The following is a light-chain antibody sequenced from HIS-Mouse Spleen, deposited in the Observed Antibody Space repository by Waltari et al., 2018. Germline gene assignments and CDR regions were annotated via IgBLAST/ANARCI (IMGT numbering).Light chain of an antibody. V-gene: IGLV3-16*01. CDR1: ALPKKY. CDR2: KDS. Sequence: SYELTQPPSVSVSLGQMARITCSGEALPKKYAVWCQQKPGQFPVLVIYKDSERPSGIPERFSGSSSGTIVTLTISGVQAEDEADYYCLSADSSGTWVFGGGTKLTVL. CDR3: LSADSSGTWV. J-gene: IGLJ3*02.